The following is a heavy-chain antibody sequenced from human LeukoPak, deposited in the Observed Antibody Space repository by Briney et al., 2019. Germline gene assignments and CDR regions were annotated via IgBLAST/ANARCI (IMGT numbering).Heavy chain of an antibody. J-gene: IGHJ4*02. Sequence: ASVKVSCKASGYTFTGYYMHWVRQAPGQGLEWMGWINPNSGGTNYAQKFQGRVTMTRDTSISTAYMELSRLRSDDTAVYYCAIDPSYQLPSFDYWGQGTLVTVSS. D-gene: IGHD2-2*01. CDR1: GYTFTGYY. CDR3: AIDPSYQLPSFDY. V-gene: IGHV1-2*02. CDR2: INPNSGGT.